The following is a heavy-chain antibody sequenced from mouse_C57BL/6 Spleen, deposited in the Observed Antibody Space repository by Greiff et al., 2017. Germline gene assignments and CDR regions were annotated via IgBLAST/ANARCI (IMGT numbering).Heavy chain of an antibody. CDR1: GYTFTDHT. J-gene: IGHJ2*01. V-gene: IGHV1-78*01. CDR2: IYPRDGST. Sequence: VQLQESDAELVKPGASVKISCKVSGYTFTDHTIHWMKQRPEQGLEWIGYIYPRDGSTKYHEKFKGKATLTADKSSSTAYMQLNSLTSEDSACYFCARSRRLGDYFDYWGQGTTLTVSS. D-gene: IGHD2-4*01. CDR3: ARSRRLGDYFDY.